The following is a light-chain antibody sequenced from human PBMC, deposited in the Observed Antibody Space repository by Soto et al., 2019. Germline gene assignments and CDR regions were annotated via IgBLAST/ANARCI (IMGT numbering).Light chain of an antibody. V-gene: IGLV2-11*01. CDR1: SSDVGGYEY. Sequence: QSALTQPRSVSGSPGQSVTISCSGTSSDVGGYEYVSWYQQHPGKAPRLPIYHVGQRPSGVPDRFSGSKSGTTASLTISGLQADDEAEYFCSSYKAGRNFVFGGGTKVTVL. CDR2: HVG. CDR3: SSYKAGRNFV. J-gene: IGLJ2*01.